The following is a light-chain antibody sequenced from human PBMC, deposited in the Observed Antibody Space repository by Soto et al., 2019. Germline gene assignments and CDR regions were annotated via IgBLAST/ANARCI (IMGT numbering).Light chain of an antibody. J-gene: IGKJ1*01. Sequence: IPVTQSPSTLSASVGARVTITCRASQSVMSWLAWHKQKPGNGPNLLIYKASDLDVGVTSRCSGSGSATEFTLPIIDLQPEDASTYYCQQHTAYSPWTFGPGTKVEVK. CDR2: KAS. V-gene: IGKV1-5*03. CDR3: QQHTAYSPWT. CDR1: QSVMSW.